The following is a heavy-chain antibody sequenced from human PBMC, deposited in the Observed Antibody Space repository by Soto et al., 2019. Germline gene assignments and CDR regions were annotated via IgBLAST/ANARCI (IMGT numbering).Heavy chain of an antibody. CDR2: ISAYNGNT. CDR1: GYTFTSYG. CDR3: ARDRAVAGTHHRNWFDP. V-gene: IGHV1-18*01. J-gene: IGHJ5*02. D-gene: IGHD6-19*01. Sequence: ASVKVSCKASGYTFTSYGISWVRQAPGQGLEWMGWISAYNGNTNYAQKLQGRVTMTTDTSTSTAYMELRSLRSDDTALYYCARDRAVAGTHHRNWFDPWGQGTLVTVSS.